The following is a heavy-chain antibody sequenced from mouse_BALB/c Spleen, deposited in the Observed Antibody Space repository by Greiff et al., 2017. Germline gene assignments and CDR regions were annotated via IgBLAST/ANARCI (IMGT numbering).Heavy chain of an antibody. CDR1: GYTFTSYW. CDR3: TRDPTTDWYFDV. J-gene: IGHJ1*01. D-gene: IGHD1-1*01. Sequence: VQLKESGTVLARPGASVKMSCKASGYTFTSYWMHWVKQRPGQGLEWIGAIYPGNSDTSYNQKFKGKAKLTAVTSTSTAYMELSSLTNEDSAVYYCTRDPTTDWYFDVWGAGTTVTVSS. CDR2: IYPGNSDT. V-gene: IGHV1-5*01.